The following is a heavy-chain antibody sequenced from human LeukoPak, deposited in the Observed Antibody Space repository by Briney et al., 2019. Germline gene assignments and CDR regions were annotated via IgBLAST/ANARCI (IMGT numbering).Heavy chain of an antibody. CDR1: GFTFSSYA. J-gene: IGHJ4*02. CDR3: ARVADDEWEQWLVQGEVRNAYFDY. Sequence: PGGSLRLSCAASGFTFSSYAMSWVRQAPGKGLEWVSAISGSGGSTYYADSVKGRFTISRDNSKNTLYLQMNSLRAEDTAVYYCARVADDEWEQWLVQGEVRNAYFDYWGQGTLVTVSS. V-gene: IGHV3-23*01. CDR2: ISGSGGST. D-gene: IGHD6-19*01.